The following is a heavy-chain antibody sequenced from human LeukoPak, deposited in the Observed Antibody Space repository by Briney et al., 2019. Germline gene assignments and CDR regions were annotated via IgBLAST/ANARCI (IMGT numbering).Heavy chain of an antibody. CDR2: ISSSSSII. D-gene: IGHD3-22*01. V-gene: IGHV3-48*02. J-gene: IGHJ3*02. Sequence: GGTLRLSCAASGLTFSRYNMNWVRQAPGKGLEGLSYISSSSSIIYYADSVEGGFTIYRDNDKNSLYLQMNSLRDEDTAVYYCARDGDSSGYYAAFDIWGQGTMVTVSS. CDR3: ARDGDSSGYYAAFDI. CDR1: GLTFSRYN.